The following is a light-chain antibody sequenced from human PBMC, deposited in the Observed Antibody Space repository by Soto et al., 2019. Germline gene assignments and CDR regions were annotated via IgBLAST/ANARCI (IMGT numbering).Light chain of an antibody. V-gene: IGKV3D-15*01. J-gene: IGKJ1*01. CDR2: GAS. CDR1: QSIDTY. CDR3: QQYNIWPLWT. Sequence: EIVLTQSPATLSSSPGERATLSCRASQSIDTYLAWYQQKPGQAPRLLIYGASSRAAGIPDRFSGSGSGTDFTLTISSLQSEDFAVYFCQQYNIWPLWTFGQGTKVDIK.